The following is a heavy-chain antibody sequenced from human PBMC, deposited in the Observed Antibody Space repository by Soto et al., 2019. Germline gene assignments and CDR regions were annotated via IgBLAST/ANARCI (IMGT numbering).Heavy chain of an antibody. D-gene: IGHD5-12*01. V-gene: IGHV3-66*01. Sequence: GGSLRLSCAASGFTVSSNYMSWVRQAPGKGLEWVSVIYSGGSTYYADSVKGRFTISRDNSKNTLYLQMNSLRAEDTAVYYCVKEIGGYSGYQVDYWGQGTLVTVSS. J-gene: IGHJ4*02. CDR3: VKEIGGYSGYQVDY. CDR1: GFTVSSNY. CDR2: IYSGGST.